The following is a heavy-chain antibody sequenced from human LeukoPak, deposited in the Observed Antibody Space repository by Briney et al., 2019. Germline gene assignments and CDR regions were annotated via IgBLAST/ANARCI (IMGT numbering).Heavy chain of an antibody. V-gene: IGHV4-61*02. D-gene: IGHD2-2*02. CDR2: IYSSGST. CDR3: ARYCSTTSCYTGAFDI. CDR1: GDSIRSGNYY. J-gene: IGHJ3*02. Sequence: PSETLSLTCTVSGDSIRSGNYYWSWLRQPAGKGLEWIGRIYSSGSTNYNPSLMSRVTISVDTSKNQFSLKLSSVTAADTAVYYCARYCSTTSCYTGAFDIWGQGTMVTVSS.